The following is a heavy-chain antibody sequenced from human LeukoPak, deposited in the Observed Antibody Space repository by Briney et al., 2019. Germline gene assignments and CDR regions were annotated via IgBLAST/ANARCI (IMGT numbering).Heavy chain of an antibody. CDR2: ISAYNGNT. CDR1: GYTFTSYG. V-gene: IGHV1-18*01. Sequence: ASVKVSCKASGYTFTSYGISWVRQAPGQGLEWMGWISAYNGNTNYAQKLQGRVTMTTDTSTSTAYMELSSLRSEDTAVYYCATDSARYCSSTSCQFDYWGQGTLVTVSS. J-gene: IGHJ4*02. CDR3: ATDSARYCSSTSCQFDY. D-gene: IGHD2-2*01.